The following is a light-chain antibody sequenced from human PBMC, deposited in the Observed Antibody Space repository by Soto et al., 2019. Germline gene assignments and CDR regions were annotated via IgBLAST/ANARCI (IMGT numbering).Light chain of an antibody. Sequence: QAVVTQEPSLTVSPGETVTLTCASSTGAVTSGHTPNWIQQKPGQPPRSLIYSTTNRHSWTPARFSGSLVGAKAALTVAGVQPEDEGDYYCLLYYGGVQRVFGGGTKVTVL. CDR3: LLYYGGVQRV. J-gene: IGLJ3*02. V-gene: IGLV7-43*01. CDR1: TGAVTSGHT. CDR2: STT.